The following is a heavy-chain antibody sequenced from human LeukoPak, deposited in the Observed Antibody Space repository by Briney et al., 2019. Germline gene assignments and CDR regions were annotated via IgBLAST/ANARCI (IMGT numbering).Heavy chain of an antibody. Sequence: SETLSLTCTVSGGSISSYYWSWIRQPPGKELEWLGYIYSSGSTNYNPSLKSRVTVSVDTSKNQFSLKLSSVTAADTAVYYCARPQYSSSWYGQDYYYGMDVWGQGTTVTASS. D-gene: IGHD6-13*01. J-gene: IGHJ6*02. CDR2: IYSSGST. CDR1: GGSISSYY. V-gene: IGHV4-59*08. CDR3: ARPQYSSSWYGQDYYYGMDV.